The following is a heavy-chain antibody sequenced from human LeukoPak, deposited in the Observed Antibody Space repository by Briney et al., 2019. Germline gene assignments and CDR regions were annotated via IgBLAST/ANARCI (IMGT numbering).Heavy chain of an antibody. CDR3: AREGYGDYVAY. CDR2: IYHSGST. CDR1: GYSISSGYY. D-gene: IGHD4-17*01. V-gene: IGHV4-38-2*02. Sequence: SETLSLTCTVSGYSISSGYYWGWIRQPPGKGLEWIGSIYHSGSTYYNPSLKSRVTISVDTSKNQFSLKLSSVTAADTAVYYCAREGYGDYVAYWGQGTLVTVSS. J-gene: IGHJ4*02.